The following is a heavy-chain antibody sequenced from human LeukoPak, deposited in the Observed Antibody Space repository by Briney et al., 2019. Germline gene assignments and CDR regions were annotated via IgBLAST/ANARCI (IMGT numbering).Heavy chain of an antibody. V-gene: IGHV4-59*01. J-gene: IGHJ4*02. D-gene: IGHD3-22*01. CDR1: GGSLTNYY. CDR3: ARGGVKWFYDY. CDR2: IYYSGST. Sequence: PSETLSLTCTVSGGSLTNYYWSWIRQPPGKGLECIGYIYYSGSTNYNPSLKSRVTISVDTSKNQFSLNLSSVTAADTAVYYCARGGVKWFYDYWGQGALVTASS.